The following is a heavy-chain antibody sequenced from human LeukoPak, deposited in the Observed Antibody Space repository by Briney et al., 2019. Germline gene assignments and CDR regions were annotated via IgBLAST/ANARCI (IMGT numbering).Heavy chain of an antibody. Sequence: GGSLRLSCAASGFNFSSYSMNWVRQAPGKGLEWVSSISSSSSYIYYADSVKGRFTISRDNAKNSLYLQMNSLRAEDTAVYYCARSGSSDWFDPWGQGTLVTVSS. CDR1: GFNFSSYS. V-gene: IGHV3-21*01. CDR3: ARSGSSDWFDP. D-gene: IGHD6-6*01. CDR2: ISSSSSYI. J-gene: IGHJ5*02.